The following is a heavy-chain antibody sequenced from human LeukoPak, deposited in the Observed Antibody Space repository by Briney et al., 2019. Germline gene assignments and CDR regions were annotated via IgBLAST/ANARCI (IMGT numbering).Heavy chain of an antibody. D-gene: IGHD2-2*01. CDR2: INPYSGAI. CDR1: RYTFIGYD. J-gene: IGHJ4*02. V-gene: IGHV1-2*02. Sequence: ASVKVSCKASRYTFIGYDIHWVRQAPGHGLEWMGWINPYSGAINYAQKFQGRVTLTRDTSISTAYMELSRLTSGDTAVYYCARDPKSQLLLDYWGQGTLVTVSS. CDR3: ARDPKSQLLLDY.